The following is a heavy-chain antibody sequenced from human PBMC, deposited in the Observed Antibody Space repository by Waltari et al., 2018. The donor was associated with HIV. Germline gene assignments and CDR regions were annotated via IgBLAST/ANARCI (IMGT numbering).Heavy chain of an antibody. CDR2: IDQDGSRI. Sequence: EVQLVESGGGLVRPGLSLGRSCAASGFSFRTSWLHWGRQVPGKGPVWVSRIDQDGSRISYADSVKGRFTISRDNARNILYLQMNSLRVEDTAVYYCARMTSPYFIDYWGLGTLVTVSS. D-gene: IGHD2-21*02. J-gene: IGHJ4*02. CDR3: ARMTSPYFIDY. CDR1: GFSFRTSW. V-gene: IGHV3-74*01.